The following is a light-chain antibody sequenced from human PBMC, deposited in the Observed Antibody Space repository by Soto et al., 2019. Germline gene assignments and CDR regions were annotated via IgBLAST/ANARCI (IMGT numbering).Light chain of an antibody. Sequence: QLVLTQPASVSGSPGQSITISCTGTSSDVGSYNLVSWYQQHPGKAPKLMIYEGSKRPSGVSNRFSGSKSGNTASLTISGLQAEDEADYYCCSYAGRVGGGTKLTVL. CDR3: CSYAGR. J-gene: IGLJ2*01. CDR1: SSDVGSYNL. CDR2: EGS. V-gene: IGLV2-23*01.